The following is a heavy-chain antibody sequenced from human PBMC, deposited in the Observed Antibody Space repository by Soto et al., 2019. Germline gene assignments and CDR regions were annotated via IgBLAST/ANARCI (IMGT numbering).Heavy chain of an antibody. CDR2: ISYDGSNK. D-gene: IGHD6-19*01. Sequence: QVQLVESGGGVVQPGRSLRLSCAASGFTFSSYGMHWVRQAPGKGLEWVAVISYDGSNKYYADSVKGRFTISRDNSKNPLYLQMNSLRAEATAVYYCAKDGYSSSLPGADIWGQGTMVTVSS. CDR3: AKDGYSSSLPGADI. J-gene: IGHJ3*02. V-gene: IGHV3-30*18. CDR1: GFTFSSYG.